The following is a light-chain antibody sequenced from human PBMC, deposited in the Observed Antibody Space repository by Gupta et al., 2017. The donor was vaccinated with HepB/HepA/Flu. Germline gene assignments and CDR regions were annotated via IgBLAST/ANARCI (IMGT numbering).Light chain of an antibody. CDR3: QQYGSSPWT. Sequence: VLTQSPGTLSFSPGERATLSCRARQSVRSSYLAWYQQKPGQAPRLLIYGASSRATGIPDRFSGSGSGTEFTLTISRLEPEDIAAYYCQQYGSSPWTFGQGTRLEMK. V-gene: IGKV3-20*01. CDR2: GAS. J-gene: IGKJ1*01. CDR1: QSVRSSY.